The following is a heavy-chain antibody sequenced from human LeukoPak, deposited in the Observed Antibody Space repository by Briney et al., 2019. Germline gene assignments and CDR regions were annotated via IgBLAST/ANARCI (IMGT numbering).Heavy chain of an antibody. CDR1: GFTLSTDS. CDR3: VRDNPRCCGVVPVNIDDF. J-gene: IGHJ4*02. CDR2: ISYDSAIK. Sequence: PGGSLRLSCAASGFTLSTDSMNWVRQAPGKGLEWISYISYDSAIKYYADSVRGRFTISRDNAKNSLSLQTHSLRAEDTAVYYCVRDNPRCCGVVPVNIDDFWGQGTLVTVSS. V-gene: IGHV3-48*01. D-gene: IGHD2-15*01.